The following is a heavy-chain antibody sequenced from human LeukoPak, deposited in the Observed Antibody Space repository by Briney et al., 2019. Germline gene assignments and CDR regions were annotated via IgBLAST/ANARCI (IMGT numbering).Heavy chain of an antibody. Sequence: GASVKVSCKASGGTFSSYAISWVRQAPGQGLEWMGRIIPILGIANYAQKFQGRVTITADKSTSTAYMELSSLRSEDTAVYYCASRLGVPPEYFQHWGQGTLVTVSS. CDR3: ASRLGVPPEYFQH. CDR1: GGTFSSYA. V-gene: IGHV1-69*04. D-gene: IGHD3-16*01. CDR2: IIPILGIA. J-gene: IGHJ1*01.